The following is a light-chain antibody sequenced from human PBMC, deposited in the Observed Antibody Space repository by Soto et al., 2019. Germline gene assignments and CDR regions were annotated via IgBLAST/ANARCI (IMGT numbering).Light chain of an antibody. Sequence: EILLTQSPGTLSLSPGERATLSCRASQSINNNYLAWYQLKRGQAPRLLIYGASSRATGIPDRFSGSGSGTDFTLTISRLEPEDFAVYYCQQYGGSPRTFGQGTKVEIK. V-gene: IGKV3-20*01. CDR1: QSINNNY. CDR3: QQYGGSPRT. J-gene: IGKJ1*01. CDR2: GAS.